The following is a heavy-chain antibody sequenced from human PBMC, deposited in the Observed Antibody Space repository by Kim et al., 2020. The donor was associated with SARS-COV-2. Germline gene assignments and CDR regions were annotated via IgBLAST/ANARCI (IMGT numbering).Heavy chain of an antibody. CDR1: GGSVSSSNYY. CDR2: IFYIGTT. D-gene: IGHD2-21*02. CDR3: YVTLGRPTTSILDY. Sequence: SETLSLTCNVSGGSVSSSNYYWGWIRQPPGKGLEWIGNIFYIGTTYYNPSLKSRVTISLDTSKNQFSLRLTSLSVADTAVYYCYVTLGRPTTSILDYWG. V-gene: IGHV4-39*07. J-gene: IGHJ4*01.